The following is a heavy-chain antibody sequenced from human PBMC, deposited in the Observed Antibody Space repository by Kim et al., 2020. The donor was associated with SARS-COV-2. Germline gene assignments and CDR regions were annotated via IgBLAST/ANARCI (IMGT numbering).Heavy chain of an antibody. J-gene: IGHJ4*02. D-gene: IGHD6-25*01. V-gene: IGHV4-34*01. CDR3: ARGRIAPGPRYFDY. Sequence: TPSLKSRVTVSVDTSKNQFSLKLSSVTAADTAVYYCARGRIAPGPRYFDYWGQGTLVTVSS.